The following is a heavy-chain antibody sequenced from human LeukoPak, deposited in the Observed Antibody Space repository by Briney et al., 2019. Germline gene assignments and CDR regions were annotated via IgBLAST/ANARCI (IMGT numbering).Heavy chain of an antibody. CDR2: ISSKGDNHAT. J-gene: IGHJ4*02. D-gene: IGHD4-17*01. V-gene: IGHV3-73*01. CDR3: TRPTVATNS. Sequence: GGSLKLSCAASGFTFSGSAIHWVRQASGKGLEWIGRISSKGDNHATAYAASVEGRFTISRNDSTNTAYLQMNRLTTDDTGMYYCTRPTVATNSWGQGTLVTVSS. CDR1: GFTFSGSA.